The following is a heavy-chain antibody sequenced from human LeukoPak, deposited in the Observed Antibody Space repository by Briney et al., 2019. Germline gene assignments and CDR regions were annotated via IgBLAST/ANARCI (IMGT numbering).Heavy chain of an antibody. D-gene: IGHD3-10*01. V-gene: IGHV1-69*06. CDR1: GGTFSSYA. CDR2: IIPIFGTA. Sequence: ASVKVSCKASGGTFSSYAISWVRQAPGQGLEWMGGIIPIFGTANYAQKFQGRVTITADKSTSTAYMELSSLRSEDTAVYYCARVRPYYGSGSYRPQNAFDIWGQGTMVTVSS. J-gene: IGHJ3*02. CDR3: ARVRPYYGSGSYRPQNAFDI.